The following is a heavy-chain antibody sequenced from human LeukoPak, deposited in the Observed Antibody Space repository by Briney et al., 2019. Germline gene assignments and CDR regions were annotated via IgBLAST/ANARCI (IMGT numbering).Heavy chain of an antibody. V-gene: IGHV3-30*04. J-gene: IGHJ4*02. CDR1: GFTFSPFS. CDR3: AREGGYCSSTTCYASSFDY. Sequence: PGRSLRLSCAASGFTFSPFSLHWVRQAPGKGLEWVVFVSSDGSNEHYADSVQGRFTIFRENSKNTLYLQMSGLRAEDTAVYYCAREGGYCSSTTCYASSFDYWGQGTLVTVSS. CDR2: VSSDGSNE. D-gene: IGHD2-2*01.